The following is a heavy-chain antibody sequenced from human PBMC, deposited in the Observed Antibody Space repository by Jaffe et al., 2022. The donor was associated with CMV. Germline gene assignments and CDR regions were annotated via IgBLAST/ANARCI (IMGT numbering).Heavy chain of an antibody. V-gene: IGHV3-20*04. CDR3: ARVNRENSRAFDY. D-gene: IGHD3-10*01. CDR1: GFTLADHG. J-gene: IGHJ4*02. CDR2: INWNGGST. Sequence: EVQLVESGGGVVRPGGSLRLSCAASGFTLADHGLSWVRQAPGKGLEWVSGINWNGGSTNYADSLKGRFTISRDNAKNSLYLQMNSLRAEDTAFYYCARVNRENSRAFDYWGQGTLVTVSS.